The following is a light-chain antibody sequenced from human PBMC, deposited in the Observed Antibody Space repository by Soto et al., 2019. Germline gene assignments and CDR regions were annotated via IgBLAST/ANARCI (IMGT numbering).Light chain of an antibody. J-gene: IGKJ3*01. Sequence: EIVLTQSPGTLSLSPGERATLSCRASQTLNGNYLAWYQQRPGQAPRLLIYGASIRAAGIPDRFSGSGSATDFTLTISRLEPEDFAVYHCHQFGRSPIFTFGPGTTVDIK. CDR2: GAS. V-gene: IGKV3-20*01. CDR3: HQFGRSPIFT. CDR1: QTLNGNY.